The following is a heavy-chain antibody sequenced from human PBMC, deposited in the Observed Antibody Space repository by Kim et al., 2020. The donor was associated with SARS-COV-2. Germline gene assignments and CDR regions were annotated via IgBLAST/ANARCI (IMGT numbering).Heavy chain of an antibody. CDR1: GFTFSSYW. J-gene: IGHJ4*02. V-gene: IGHV3-7*01. CDR2: IKQDGSEK. D-gene: IGHD3-3*01. Sequence: GGSLRLSCAASGFTFSSYWMSWVRQAPGKGLEWVANIKQDGSEKYYVDSVKVRFTISRDNAKNSLYLQMNSLRAEDTAVYYCARDQKYDFWSGYFYPIDYWGQGTLVTVSS. CDR3: ARDQKYDFWSGYFYPIDY.